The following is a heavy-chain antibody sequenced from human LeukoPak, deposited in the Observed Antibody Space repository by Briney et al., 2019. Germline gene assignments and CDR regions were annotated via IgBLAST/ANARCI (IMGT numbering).Heavy chain of an antibody. CDR2: ISSSSSYI. V-gene: IGHV3-21*01. Sequence: EGSLRLSCAASGFTFSSYSMNWVRQAPGKGLEWVSSISSSSSYIYYADSVKGRFTISRDNAKNSLYLQMNSLRAEDTAVYYCARAWGYCSSTSCYVVAFDIWGQGTMVTVSS. CDR1: GFTFSSYS. J-gene: IGHJ3*02. D-gene: IGHD2-2*01. CDR3: ARAWGYCSSTSCYVVAFDI.